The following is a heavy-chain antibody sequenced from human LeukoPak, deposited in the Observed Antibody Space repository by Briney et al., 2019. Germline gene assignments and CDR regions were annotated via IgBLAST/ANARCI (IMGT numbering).Heavy chain of an antibody. CDR2: ISGSGRST. CDR1: GFSFSSYD. V-gene: IGHV3-23*01. D-gene: IGHD3-10*01. CDR3: AKRGGYETMAAFDY. J-gene: IGHJ4*02. Sequence: GGSLRLSCAASGFSFSSYDMNWVRQAPGKGLEWVSGISGSGRSTYYADSVRGRFTISRDNSKNTLYLQMSSLGAEASAVYYCAKRGGYETMAAFDYWGQGTLVTVSS.